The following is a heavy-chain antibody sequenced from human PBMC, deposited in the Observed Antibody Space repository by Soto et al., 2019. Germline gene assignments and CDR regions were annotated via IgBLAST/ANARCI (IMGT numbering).Heavy chain of an antibody. CDR1: GFMFSTSG. J-gene: IGHJ4*02. D-gene: IGHD2-2*01. Sequence: QVQLVESGGGVVQPGRSLRLSCAASGFMFSTSGMHWVRQAPGKGLECVAIIWHEGSKKEYAESVKGRFIISRDNSNNTMSLQMSSLGAEDTAVYYWARGREGDYADYFRSYFDFWGQGTLVTVSS. CDR3: ARGREGDYADYFRSYFDF. CDR2: IWHEGSKK. V-gene: IGHV3-33*01.